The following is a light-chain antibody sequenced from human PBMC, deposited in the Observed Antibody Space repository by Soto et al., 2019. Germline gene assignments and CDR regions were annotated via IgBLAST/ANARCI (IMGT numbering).Light chain of an antibody. J-gene: IGKJ1*01. CDR2: GAS. CDR3: HQYAAAPQT. V-gene: IGKV3-20*01. CDR1: QSVPKNF. Sequence: EIVLTQSPGTLSLSPGERATLSCRASQSVPKNFLAWYQQEPGQAPRLLIYGASSRATGIPDRFSGSGSGTDFTLTISRLELEDFAVYYCHQYAAAPQTFGQGTKVEIK.